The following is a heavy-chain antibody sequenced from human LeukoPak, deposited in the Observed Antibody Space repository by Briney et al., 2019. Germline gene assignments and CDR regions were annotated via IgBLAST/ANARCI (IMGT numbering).Heavy chain of an antibody. CDR2: IYSGGNT. V-gene: IGHV3-53*01. CDR1: GFTVSSNY. CDR3: ATKRGYSYGQDY. Sequence: PGGSLRLSCAASGFTVSSNYMNWVRQAPGKGLGWVSVIYSGGNTYYADSVKGRFTISRDNSKNTVYLQMNSLRAEDTAVYYCATKRGYSYGQDYWGQGTLVTVSS. J-gene: IGHJ4*02. D-gene: IGHD5-18*01.